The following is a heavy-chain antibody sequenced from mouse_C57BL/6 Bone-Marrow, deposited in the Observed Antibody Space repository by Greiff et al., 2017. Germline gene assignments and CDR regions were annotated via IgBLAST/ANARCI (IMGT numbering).Heavy chain of an antibody. CDR2: INPSTGGT. V-gene: IGHV1-42*01. CDR3: ARSGYYDGYYFDY. J-gene: IGHJ2*01. CDR1: GYSFTGYY. D-gene: IGHD1-1*01. Sequence: EVQLQQSGPELVKPGASVKISCKASGYSFTGYYMNWVKQSPEKSLEWIGEINPSTGGTTYNQKFKAKATLTVDKSSSTAYMQLKSLTSEDSAVYYCARSGYYDGYYFDYWGQGTTLPVSS.